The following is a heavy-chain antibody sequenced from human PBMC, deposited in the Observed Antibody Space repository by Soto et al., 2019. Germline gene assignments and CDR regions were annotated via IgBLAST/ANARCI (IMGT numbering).Heavy chain of an antibody. J-gene: IGHJ6*02. V-gene: IGHV3-23*01. CDR3: AKGVAAAGTVYYYYGMDV. D-gene: IGHD6-13*01. CDR2: ISGSGGST. Sequence: GGSLRLSCAASGFTFSSYAMSWVRQAPGKGLEWVSAISGSGGSTYYADSVKGRFTISRDNSKNTLYLQMNSLRAEDTAVYYCAKGVAAAGTVYYYYGMDVWGQGTTVTVSS. CDR1: GFTFSSYA.